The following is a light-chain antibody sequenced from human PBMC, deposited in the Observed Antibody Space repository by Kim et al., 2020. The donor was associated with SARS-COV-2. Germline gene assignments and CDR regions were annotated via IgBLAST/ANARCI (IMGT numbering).Light chain of an antibody. Sequence: ASYGDRLTLTCRASKGISNSLAWYQQRLGKAPKLLLSATSKLERGVPSRFSGSGSGTTYTLTISNLQPEDLATYYCQQYYSHPLTFGGGTKVDIK. CDR2: ATS. J-gene: IGKJ4*01. CDR3: QQYYSHPLT. V-gene: IGKV1-NL1*01. CDR1: KGISNS.